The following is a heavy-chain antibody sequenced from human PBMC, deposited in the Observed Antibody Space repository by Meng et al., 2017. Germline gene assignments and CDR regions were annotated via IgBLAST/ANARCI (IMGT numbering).Heavy chain of an antibody. CDR1: GYTFTSYY. V-gene: IGHV1-46*01. CDR2: INPSGGST. Sequence: ASVKVSCKASGYTFTSYYMHWVLQAPAQRLEWMGIINPSGGSTSHAQKFQGRVTMTRDTSTSTVYMELSSLRSEDTAVYYCASLHIAVVGNLRGGGDMDVWGQGTMVTVSS. J-gene: IGHJ6*02. CDR3: ASLHIAVVGNLRGGGDMDV. D-gene: IGHD6-19*01.